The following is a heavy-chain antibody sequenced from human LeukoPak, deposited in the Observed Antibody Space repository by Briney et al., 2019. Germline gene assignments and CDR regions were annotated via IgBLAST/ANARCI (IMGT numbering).Heavy chain of an antibody. J-gene: IGHJ4*02. CDR3: AKASRLYDILTGYDY. CDR2: ISWNSGSI. CDR1: GFTFDDYA. D-gene: IGHD3-9*01. V-gene: IGHV3-9*01. Sequence: PGGSLRLSCAASGFTFDDYAMHWVRQAPGKGLEWVSGISWNSGSIGYADPVKGRFTISRDNAKNSLYLQMNSLRAEDTALYYCAKASRLYDILTGYDYWGQGTLVTVSS.